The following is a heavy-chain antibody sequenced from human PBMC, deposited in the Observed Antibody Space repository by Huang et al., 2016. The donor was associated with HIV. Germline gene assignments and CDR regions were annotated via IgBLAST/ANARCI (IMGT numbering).Heavy chain of an antibody. J-gene: IGHJ4*02. CDR2: IHRSGTT. D-gene: IGHD3-16*02. Sequence: QVQLQQWGAGLLKPSETLSLTCAVYGDSLSGYYWSWIRQSPGKELEWIGEIHRSGTTNYNPSLKSRVTISLDTSKKQFSLKLKSVTAADTAVFYCARGRRSLQRKNYYFDYWGQGTLVTVSS. V-gene: IGHV4-34*02. CDR1: GDSLSGYY. CDR3: ARGRRSLQRKNYYFDY.